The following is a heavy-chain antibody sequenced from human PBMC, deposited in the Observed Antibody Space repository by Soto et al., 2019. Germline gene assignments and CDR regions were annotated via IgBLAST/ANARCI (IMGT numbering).Heavy chain of an antibody. J-gene: IGHJ6*03. CDR1: GYTFTSYD. D-gene: IGHD1-20*01. Sequence: QVQLVQSGAEVKKPGASVKVSCKASGYTFTSYDINWVRQATGQGLEWMGWMNPNSGNTGYAQKFQGRVTMTRNTSISTADMELSSLRSEDTAVYYCARGDNWNNSYYYYYMDVWGKGTTVTVSS. CDR2: MNPNSGNT. CDR3: ARGDNWNNSYYYYYMDV. V-gene: IGHV1-8*01.